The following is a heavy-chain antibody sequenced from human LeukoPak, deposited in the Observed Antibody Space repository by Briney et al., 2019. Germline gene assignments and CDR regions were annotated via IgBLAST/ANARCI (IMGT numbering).Heavy chain of an antibody. Sequence: SQTLSLTCTVSGGSISSGSYYWSWIRQPAGKGLEWIGCIYTSGSTNYNPSLKSRVTISVDTSKNQFSLKLSSVTAADTAVYYCAGGSYPDWFDPWGQGTLVTVSS. D-gene: IGHD1-26*01. J-gene: IGHJ5*02. CDR1: GGSISSGSYY. V-gene: IGHV4-61*02. CDR2: IYTSGST. CDR3: AGGSYPDWFDP.